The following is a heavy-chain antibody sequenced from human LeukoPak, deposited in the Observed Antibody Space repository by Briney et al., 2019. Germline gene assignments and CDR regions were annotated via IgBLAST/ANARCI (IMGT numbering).Heavy chain of an antibody. CDR1: GGSISSYY. CDR3: ARRAYSAAYWKHFDY. D-gene: IGHD1-1*01. J-gene: IGHJ4*02. Sequence: PETLSLTCTVSGGSISSYYWSWIRQPPGKGLEWIGYIYYSGSTNYNPSLKSRVTISVDTSKDQFSLKLNSVTAADTAVYFCARRAYSAAYWKHFDYWGQGTLVTVSS. CDR2: IYYSGST. V-gene: IGHV4-59*08.